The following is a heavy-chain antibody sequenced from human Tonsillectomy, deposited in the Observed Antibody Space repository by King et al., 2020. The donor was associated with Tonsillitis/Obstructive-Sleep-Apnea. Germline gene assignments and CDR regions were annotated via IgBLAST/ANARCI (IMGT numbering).Heavy chain of an antibody. CDR1: GYCFPHYW. V-gene: IGHV5-51*01. CDR2: IHPGVSDT. D-gene: IGHD3-10*01. Sequence: LVPSGAAVTPPGESLQISCTGSGYCFPHYWLGWVRQKPGPGLEWMGFIHPGVSDTSYRPSFQGQVSADPSISTAYLQWSSLKASDTAIYYCARCFYYGSGSYYMAASDIWGQGTMVIVSS. J-gene: IGHJ3*02. CDR3: ARCFYYGSGSYYMAASDI.